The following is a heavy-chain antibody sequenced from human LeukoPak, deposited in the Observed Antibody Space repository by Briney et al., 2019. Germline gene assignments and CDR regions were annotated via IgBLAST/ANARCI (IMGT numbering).Heavy chain of an antibody. Sequence: GGSLRLSCAASGFTFSSYAMSWVRQAPGTGLEWVAKIKQDGSEKYYVDSVKGRFTISRDNAKNSLYLQMNSLTAEDTAVYYCASLGGTVTKVEYFFDYWAREPWSPSPQ. D-gene: IGHD4-17*01. J-gene: IGHJ4*02. V-gene: IGHV3-7*01. CDR2: IKQDGSEK. CDR1: GFTFSSYA. CDR3: ASLGGTVTKVEYFFDY.